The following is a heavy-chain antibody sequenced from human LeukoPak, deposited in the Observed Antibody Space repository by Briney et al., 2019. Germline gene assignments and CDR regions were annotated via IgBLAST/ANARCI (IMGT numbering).Heavy chain of an antibody. D-gene: IGHD3-22*01. CDR1: GFTFSSYW. V-gene: IGHV3-74*01. J-gene: IGHJ4*02. CDR3: ARDNYDSMFGY. Sequence: GGSLRLSCAASGFTFSSYWMHWVRQAPGKGLVRVSRINSDGSSTSYADSVKGRFTISRDNAKNTLYLQMNSLRAEDTAVYYCARDNYDSMFGYWGQGTLVTVSS. CDR2: INSDGSST.